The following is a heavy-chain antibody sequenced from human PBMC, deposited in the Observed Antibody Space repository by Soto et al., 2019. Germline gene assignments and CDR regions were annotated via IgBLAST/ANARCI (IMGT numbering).Heavy chain of an antibody. D-gene: IGHD1-1*01. CDR2: IIPILGIA. CDR3: ARAYNWNDVGYYGMDV. V-gene: IGHV1-69*02. J-gene: IGHJ6*02. CDR1: GGTFSSYT. Sequence: QVPLVQSGAEVKKPGSSVKVSCKASGGTFSSYTISWVRQAPGQGLEWMGRIIPILGIANYAQKFQGRVTITADKSTSTAYMELSSLRSEDTAVYYCARAYNWNDVGYYGMDVWGQGTTVTVSS.